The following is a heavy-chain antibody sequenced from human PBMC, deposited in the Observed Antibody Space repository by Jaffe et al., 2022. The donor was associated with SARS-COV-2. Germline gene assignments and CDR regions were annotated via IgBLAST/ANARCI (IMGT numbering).Heavy chain of an antibody. V-gene: IGHV3-30*04. CDR2: ISYDGSNK. Sequence: QVQLVESGGGVVQPGRSLRLSCAASGFTFSSYAMHWVRQAPGKGLEWVAVISYDGSNKYYADSVKGRFTISRDNSKNTLYLQMNSLRAEDTAVYYCARPGSGLDTIDAFDIWGQGTMVTVSS. D-gene: IGHD6-19*01. CDR3: ARPGSGLDTIDAFDI. CDR1: GFTFSSYA. J-gene: IGHJ3*02.